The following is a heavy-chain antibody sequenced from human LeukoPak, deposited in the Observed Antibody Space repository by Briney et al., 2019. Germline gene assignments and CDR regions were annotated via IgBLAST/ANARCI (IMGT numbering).Heavy chain of an antibody. CDR1: GFTFSSYA. CDR3: ARAIKAVAGTFHRDYYFDY. J-gene: IGHJ4*02. D-gene: IGHD6-19*01. CDR2: ISYDGSNK. Sequence: GRSLRLSCAASGFTFSSYAMHWVRQAPGKGLEWVAVISYDGSNKYYADSVKGRFTTSRDNSKNTLYLQMNSLRAEDTAVYYCARAIKAVAGTFHRDYYFDYWGQGTLVTVSS. V-gene: IGHV3-30*04.